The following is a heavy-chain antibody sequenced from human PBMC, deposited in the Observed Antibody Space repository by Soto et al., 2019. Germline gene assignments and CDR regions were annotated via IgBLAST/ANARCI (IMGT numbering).Heavy chain of an antibody. CDR3: ARGVTPIDS. Sequence: QVQLVQSGAEVKKPGASVKVSCKASGYTFTNFGISWVRQAPGQGLALMGWISAYNGHTNYAQNFQGRVTMTTDTSTGTAYMELRILRSDATDVYYCARGVTPIDSWGQGTLVTVSS. CDR1: GYTFTNFG. J-gene: IGHJ4*02. V-gene: IGHV1-18*01. D-gene: IGHD2-21*02. CDR2: ISAYNGHT.